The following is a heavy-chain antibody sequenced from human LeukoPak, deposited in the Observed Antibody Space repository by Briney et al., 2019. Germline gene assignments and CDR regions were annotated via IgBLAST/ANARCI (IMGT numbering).Heavy chain of an antibody. V-gene: IGHV3-30*02. J-gene: IGHJ4*02. CDR2: IWYDGSNK. CDR3: AKDHLSTVMDAFDY. Sequence: GGSLRLSCAASGFTFSSYGMHWVRQAPGKGLEWVAVIWYDGSNKYYADSVKGRFTISRDNSKNTLYLQMNSLRAEDTAVYYCAKDHLSTVMDAFDYWGQGTLVAVSS. D-gene: IGHD5-18*01. CDR1: GFTFSSYG.